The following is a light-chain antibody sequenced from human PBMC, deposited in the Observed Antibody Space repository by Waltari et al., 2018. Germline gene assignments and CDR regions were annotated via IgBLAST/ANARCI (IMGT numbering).Light chain of an antibody. Sequence: QSVLTQPPSASGTPGQRVIISCSGSSSNIGSNTVNWYQQLPGTAPKVLVYSNNQRPSGVPARFSGSKSATSASLAISGLQSEDEADYYCAAWDDSLSGFVFGTGTRFTVL. J-gene: IGLJ1*01. CDR1: SSNIGSNT. CDR3: AAWDDSLSGFV. CDR2: SNN. V-gene: IGLV1-44*01.